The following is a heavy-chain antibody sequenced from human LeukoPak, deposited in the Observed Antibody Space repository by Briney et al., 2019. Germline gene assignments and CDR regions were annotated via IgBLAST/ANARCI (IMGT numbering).Heavy chain of an antibody. CDR3: ARDKFCDSSGSSRWFDP. CDR2: IYYSGST. J-gene: IGHJ5*02. V-gene: IGHV4-59*01. CDR1: GGSISSYY. Sequence: SETLSLTCTVSGGSISSYYWSWIRQPPGKGLEWIGYIYYSGSTNYNPSLKSRVTISVDTSKNQFSLKLSSVTAADTAVYYCARDKFCDSSGSSRWFDPWGQGTLVTVSS. D-gene: IGHD3-22*01.